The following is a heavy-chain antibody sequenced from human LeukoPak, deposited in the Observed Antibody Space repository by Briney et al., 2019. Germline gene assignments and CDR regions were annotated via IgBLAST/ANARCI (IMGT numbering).Heavy chain of an antibody. Sequence: GGSLRLSCPAPGSTFRSYWMSWVRQAPGKGLEWVAKIKQDGSDKYYVDSVKGRFTISRDNAKNSLYLQMNSLRAEDTAVYYCVRDPHYNSSRYYFSFNYWGQGTLVTVSS. CDR2: IKQDGSDK. CDR1: GSTFRSYW. V-gene: IGHV3-7*01. CDR3: VRDPHYNSSRYYFSFNY. J-gene: IGHJ4*02. D-gene: IGHD3-22*01.